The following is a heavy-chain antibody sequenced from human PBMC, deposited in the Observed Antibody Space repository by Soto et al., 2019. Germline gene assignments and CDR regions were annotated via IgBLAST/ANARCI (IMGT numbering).Heavy chain of an antibody. CDR3: ARNWLSSSWFAFFDY. Sequence: GGSLRLSCTASGFTFSIYSMNWVRHAPGKGLEWVSYISSSSSVIYSADSVKGRFTISRDNAKTSLYLQMNSLRDEDTAVYYCARNWLSSSWFAFFDYWGQGTLVTVSS. D-gene: IGHD6-13*01. J-gene: IGHJ4*02. V-gene: IGHV3-48*02. CDR1: GFTFSIYS. CDR2: ISSSSSVI.